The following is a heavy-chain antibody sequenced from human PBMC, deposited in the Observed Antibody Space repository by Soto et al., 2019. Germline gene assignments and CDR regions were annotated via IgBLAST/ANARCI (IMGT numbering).Heavy chain of an antibody. CDR3: VKFRGRAYPYYYMDV. D-gene: IGHD3-10*01. CDR2: GGSGGSR. J-gene: IGHJ6*03. V-gene: IGHV3-23*01. CDR1: GFTFSTSG. Sequence: DVQLLESGGGLVQWGGSLRLSCVTSGFTFSTSGMTWVRQAPGKGLAGLSYGGSGGSRYYAESVKGRFTISRDNSKNTLSLEMNSLRAEDTATYYCVKFRGRAYPYYYMDVWGKGTTVTVSS.